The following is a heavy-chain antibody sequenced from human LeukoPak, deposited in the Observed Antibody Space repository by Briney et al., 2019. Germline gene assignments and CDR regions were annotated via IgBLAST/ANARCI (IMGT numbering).Heavy chain of an antibody. Sequence: PSETLSLTCTVSGGSISSYYWSWIRQPAGEGLEWIGRIYTSGSTNYNPSLKSRVTMSVDTSKNQFSLKLSSVTAADTAVYYCARDSRYNNWNDADYWGQGTLVTVSS. CDR3: ARDSRYNNWNDADY. CDR2: IYTSGST. V-gene: IGHV4-4*07. CDR1: GGSISSYY. D-gene: IGHD1-20*01. J-gene: IGHJ4*02.